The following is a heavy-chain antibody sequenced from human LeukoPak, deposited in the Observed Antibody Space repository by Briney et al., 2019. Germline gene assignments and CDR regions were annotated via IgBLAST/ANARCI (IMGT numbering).Heavy chain of an antibody. V-gene: IGHV7-4-1*02. J-gene: IGHJ4*02. CDR1: EYTFTNYA. CDR3: ARGGSSWYDY. D-gene: IGHD6-13*01. Sequence: ASVKVSCKASEYTFTNYAMNWVRQAPGQGLEWMGSINTNTGNPTYAQGFTGRFVFSLDTPVSTAYLQISSLKAEDTAVYYCARGGSSWYDYWGQGTLVTVSS. CDR2: INTNTGNP.